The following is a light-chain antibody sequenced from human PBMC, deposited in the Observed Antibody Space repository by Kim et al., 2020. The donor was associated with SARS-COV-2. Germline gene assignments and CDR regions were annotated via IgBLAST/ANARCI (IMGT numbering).Light chain of an antibody. CDR2: SNN. V-gene: IGLV1-44*01. Sequence: QSVLTQPPSASGTPGQRVTISCSGSSSNIGSNTVNWYQQLPGTAPKLLIYSNNQRTSGVPDRFTGSKSGTSASLAISGLQSEDEADYYCAAWDDSLNGWVFGGGTQLTV. CDR1: SSNIGSNT. J-gene: IGLJ3*02. CDR3: AAWDDSLNGWV.